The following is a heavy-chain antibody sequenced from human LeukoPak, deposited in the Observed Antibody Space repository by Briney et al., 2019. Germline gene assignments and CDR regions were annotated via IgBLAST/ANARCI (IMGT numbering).Heavy chain of an antibody. D-gene: IGHD4-23*01. V-gene: IGHV3-30*04. CDR3: ARGAHKRDDYGGFFDY. Sequence: PGGSLRLSCEVSGFTFSSYAMHWVRQAPGKGLEWVAVISSDGSKKDYADSVKGRFTTSRDNSKNTLYLQMNSLRAEDTAVYYCARGAHKRDDYGGFFDYWGQGTLVTVSS. CDR2: ISSDGSKK. CDR1: GFTFSSYA. J-gene: IGHJ4*02.